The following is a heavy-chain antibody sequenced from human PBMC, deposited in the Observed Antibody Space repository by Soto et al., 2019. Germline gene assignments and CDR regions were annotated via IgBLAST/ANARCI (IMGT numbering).Heavy chain of an antibody. CDR1: GYSFSAYG. D-gene: IGHD3-22*01. V-gene: IGHV1-18*01. Sequence: ASVKVSCKTSGYSFSAYGLAWLRQAPGQRPEWMGWVSTNNANTNYAQKFQGRATMTTDTSTTTTYMELRSLRSDDTAVYYCARELNTESSAYYSFAYWGQGTLVTVSS. J-gene: IGHJ4*02. CDR3: ARELNTESSAYYSFAY. CDR2: VSTNNANT.